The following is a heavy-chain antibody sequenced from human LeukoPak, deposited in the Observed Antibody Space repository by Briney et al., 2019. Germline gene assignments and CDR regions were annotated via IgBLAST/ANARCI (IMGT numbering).Heavy chain of an antibody. J-gene: IGHJ3*02. CDR1: GGSISSDSYY. CDR2: INNSGST. Sequence: SQTLSLTCTVSGGSISSDSYYWSWIRQPAGKGLEWIGRINNSGSTNYNPSLKSRVTISVDTSKNQFSLNLTSVTAADTAVYYCARSLAGTADFDIWGQGARVTVSS. V-gene: IGHV4-61*02. CDR3: ARSLAGTADFDI. D-gene: IGHD6-13*01.